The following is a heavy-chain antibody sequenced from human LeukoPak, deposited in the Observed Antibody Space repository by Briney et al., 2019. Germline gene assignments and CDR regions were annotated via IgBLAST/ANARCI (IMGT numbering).Heavy chain of an antibody. Sequence: SETLSLTCTVSGDSISSSRYYWGWIRQPPGKGLEWIGSIYYSGSTFYNPSLKSRVTISVDTSKDQFSLRLTSVTAADTAVYYCARTYSSGWYLFDPWGQGTLVTVSS. V-gene: IGHV4-39*01. CDR3: ARTYSSGWYLFDP. CDR1: GDSISSSRYY. CDR2: IYYSGST. J-gene: IGHJ5*02. D-gene: IGHD6-19*01.